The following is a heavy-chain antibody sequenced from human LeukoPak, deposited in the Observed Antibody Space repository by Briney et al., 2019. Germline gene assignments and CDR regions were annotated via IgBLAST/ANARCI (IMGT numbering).Heavy chain of an antibody. D-gene: IGHD5-18*01. V-gene: IGHV3-49*04. CDR1: GFTFGDYA. CDR2: IRSKAYGGTT. J-gene: IGHJ3*02. CDR3: AGYNYYTFDI. Sequence: GGSLRLSCTASGFTFGDYAMSWVRQAPGKGLEWVGFIRSKAYGGTTEYAASVKGRFTISRDDSKSIAYLQMNSLKTEDTAVYYCAGYNYYTFDIWGQGTMVTVSS.